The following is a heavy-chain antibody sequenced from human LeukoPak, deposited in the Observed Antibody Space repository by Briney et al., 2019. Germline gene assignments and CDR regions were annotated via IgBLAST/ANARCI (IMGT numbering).Heavy chain of an antibody. J-gene: IGHJ4*02. CDR3: ANPAGRALYYFDY. CDR2: IYYSGST. Sequence: SETLSLTCTVSGGSISSSSYYWHWIRQPPGKGLEWIGTIYYSGSTHYNPSLKSRITISVDMSKNQFSLKLSSMTAADTAVYYCANPAGRALYYFDYWGQGTLVTVSS. CDR1: GGSISSSSYY. V-gene: IGHV4-39*01.